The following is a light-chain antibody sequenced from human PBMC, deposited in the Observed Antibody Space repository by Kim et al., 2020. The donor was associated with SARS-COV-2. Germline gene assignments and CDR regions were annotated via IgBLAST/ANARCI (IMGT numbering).Light chain of an antibody. CDR1: QSVSNY. CDR2: VAS. J-gene: IGKJ1*01. CDR3: HKYDEATWT. Sequence: ASVEERDTITCRASQSVSNYLDWYQRRPGIVPKLLSTVASTVQPVVPSRVSGSVAGADFTLTISGLQPVEVATYYCHKYDEATWTFGQGTKVDIK. V-gene: IGKV1-27*01.